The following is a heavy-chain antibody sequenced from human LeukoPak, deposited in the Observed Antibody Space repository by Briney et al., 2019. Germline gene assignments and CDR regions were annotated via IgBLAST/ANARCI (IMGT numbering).Heavy chain of an antibody. D-gene: IGHD5-18*01. J-gene: IGHJ4*02. CDR2: INPNSGGT. V-gene: IGHV1-2*02. CDR3: ARGDSYASDY. Sequence: ASVKVSCKASGYTFTGYYMHWVRQAPGQGLEWMGWINPNSGGTNYAQKFQGRVTMTRGTSISTAHMELSRLTSDDTAVYYCARGDSYASDYWGQGTLVTVSS. CDR1: GYTFTGYY.